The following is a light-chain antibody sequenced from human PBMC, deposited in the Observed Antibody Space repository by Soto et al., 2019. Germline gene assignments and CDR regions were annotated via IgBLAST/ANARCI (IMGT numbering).Light chain of an antibody. J-gene: IGKJ3*01. CDR1: QTISSSF. CDR2: SAS. Sequence: EIVLTQSPGTLSLSPGERATLSCRASQTISSSFLAWYQQKPGQAPRLLIYSASRRAPGIPDRFSGSGSWTDFTLTISRLEPEDFAVYYCHQFGSSHLDTFGPGTKVEIK. CDR3: HQFGSSHLDT. V-gene: IGKV3-20*01.